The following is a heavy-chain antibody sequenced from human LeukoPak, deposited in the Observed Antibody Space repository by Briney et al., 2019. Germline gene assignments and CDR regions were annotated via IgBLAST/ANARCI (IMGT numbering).Heavy chain of an antibody. J-gene: IGHJ6*03. V-gene: IGHV4-59*01. CDR1: GGSIRGYY. CDR2: IYSSGST. D-gene: IGHD3-10*01. Sequence: SETLSLTCNVSGGSIRGYYWSWIRQPPEKGLEWIGYIYSSGSTNYNPSLKSRVTMSVDTSKNQFSLKVSSVTAADTAVYYCARVFDPGSQAYFYYMDVWGKGTTVTIFS. CDR3: ARVFDPGSQAYFYYMDV.